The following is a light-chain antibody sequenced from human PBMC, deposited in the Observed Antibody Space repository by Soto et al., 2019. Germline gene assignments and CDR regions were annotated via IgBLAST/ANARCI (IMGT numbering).Light chain of an antibody. V-gene: IGKV1-5*03. CDR2: KAS. CDR1: QSISSW. Sequence: DIQMTQSPSTLSASVGDRVTITWGASQSISSWLDWYQQKTGKAPKLLIYKASSLESGVPSRLRGSGYGTELTITISSMQTDDFETYYCQQYNSYSLTFGQGTKVDIK. J-gene: IGKJ1*01. CDR3: QQYNSYSLT.